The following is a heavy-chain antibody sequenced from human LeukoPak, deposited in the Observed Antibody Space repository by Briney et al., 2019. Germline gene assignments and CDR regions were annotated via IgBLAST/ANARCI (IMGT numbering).Heavy chain of an antibody. CDR1: GYRFTKFW. V-gene: IGHV3-7*01. Sequence: GESLRLSCATSGYRFTKFWMSWVRQAPGKGLEWVASINQDESRKHYSDSVGGRFTISRDNTRNSLFLQMNSLRVDDTAFYYCAKLIRDVTIYDFWGRGALVTVSS. D-gene: IGHD3/OR15-3a*01. CDR2: INQDESRK. CDR3: AKLIRDVTIYDF. J-gene: IGHJ2*01.